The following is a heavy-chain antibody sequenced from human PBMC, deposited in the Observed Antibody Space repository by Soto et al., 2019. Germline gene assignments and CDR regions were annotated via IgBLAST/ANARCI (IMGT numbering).Heavy chain of an antibody. CDR2: ISGSGGST. J-gene: IGHJ5*02. CDR1: GFTFSSYA. CDR3: ACYGSSLWEWFDP. V-gene: IGHV3-23*01. Sequence: PGGSLRLSCAASGFTFSSYAMSWVRQAPGKGLEWVSAISGSGGSTYYADSVKGWFTISRDNSKNTLYLQMNSLRAEDTAVYYCACYGSSLWEWFDPWGQGTLVTVSS. D-gene: IGHD6-13*01.